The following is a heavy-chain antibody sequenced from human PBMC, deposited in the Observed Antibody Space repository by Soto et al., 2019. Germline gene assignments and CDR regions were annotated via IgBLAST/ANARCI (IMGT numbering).Heavy chain of an antibody. D-gene: IGHD4-17*01. V-gene: IGHV1-46*01. CDR1: GYSFTSYF. Sequence: GASVKVSCKASGYSFTSYFMNWVRQAPGQGLEWMVIINPSDGSTTYAQKFQGRVTMTRDTSTNTVYMELTSLRSEDTAVYYCARINYGVGRAFDIWGQGTMVTVSS. CDR3: ARINYGVGRAFDI. J-gene: IGHJ3*02. CDR2: INPSDGST.